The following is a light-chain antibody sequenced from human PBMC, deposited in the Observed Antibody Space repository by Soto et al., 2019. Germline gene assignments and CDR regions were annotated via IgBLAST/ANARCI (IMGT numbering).Light chain of an antibody. V-gene: IGKV1-39*01. Sequence: DIQMTQSPSSLSASVGDRVTITCQASEDINNYLNWYQQKPGKAPKLLIYATSSLQSGVPSRFSGSGSGTDFTLTISSPQPEDFATYYCQQSYSTPPGTFGQGTKVDIK. CDR2: ATS. J-gene: IGKJ1*01. CDR3: QQSYSTPPGT. CDR1: EDINNY.